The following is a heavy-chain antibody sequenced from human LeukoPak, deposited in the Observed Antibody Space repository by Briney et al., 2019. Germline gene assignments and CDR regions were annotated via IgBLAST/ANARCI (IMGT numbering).Heavy chain of an antibody. D-gene: IGHD5-12*01. J-gene: IGHJ4*02. CDR2: MKQEGRET. Sequence: GGSLRLSCVASGCTFSNYWMSWVRQAPGKGLEWVANMKQEGRETYYVDSVKGRFTISRDNAKNSLYLQMNSLRAEDTAVYYCAREGTYSGYDLTDSWGQGTLVTVSS. CDR3: AREGTYSGYDLTDS. V-gene: IGHV3-7*05. CDR1: GCTFSNYW.